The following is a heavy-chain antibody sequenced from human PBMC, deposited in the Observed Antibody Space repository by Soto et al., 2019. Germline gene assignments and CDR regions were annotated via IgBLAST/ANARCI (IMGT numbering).Heavy chain of an antibody. V-gene: IGHV1-18*01. CDR3: ASYIAVAGGYYYYGMDV. J-gene: IGHJ6*02. D-gene: IGHD6-19*01. CDR2: ISAYNGNT. CDR1: GYTFTSYG. Sequence: GASVKVSCKASGYTFTSYGISWVRQAPGQGLEWMGWISAYNGNTNYAQKLQGRVTMTTDTSTSTAYMELRSLRSDDTAVYYCASYIAVAGGYYYYGMDVWGQGTTVTVSS.